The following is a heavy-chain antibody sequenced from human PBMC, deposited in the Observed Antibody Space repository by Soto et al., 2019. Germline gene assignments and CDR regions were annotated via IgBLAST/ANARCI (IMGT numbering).Heavy chain of an antibody. D-gene: IGHD3-10*01. J-gene: IGHJ4*02. CDR2: IYYSGST. CDR3: AREVYYYGSGCFYN. CDR1: GGSISSGDYY. Sequence: QVQLQESGPGLVKPSQTLSLTCTVSGGSISSGDYYWSWIRQPPGKGLEWIGYIYYSGSTYYNPSLKSRVTIPVDTFKSQVSLELSSVTAAVTAVYYCAREVYYYGSGCFYNWGQGTLVTVSS. V-gene: IGHV4-30-4*01.